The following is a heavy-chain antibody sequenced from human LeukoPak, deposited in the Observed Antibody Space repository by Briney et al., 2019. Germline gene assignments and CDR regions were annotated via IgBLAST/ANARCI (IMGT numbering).Heavy chain of an antibody. Sequence: GASVKVSCKASGYSFTGYYIHWVRQAPGQGLEWMGWINPDGDVTKSAQKFQGRVTMTTDKSISTAYMELSRLRSDDTAVYYCARDIVGAPRSFDYWGQGTLVTVSS. V-gene: IGHV1-2*02. J-gene: IGHJ4*02. D-gene: IGHD1-26*01. CDR1: GYSFTGYY. CDR3: ARDIVGAPRSFDY. CDR2: INPDGDVT.